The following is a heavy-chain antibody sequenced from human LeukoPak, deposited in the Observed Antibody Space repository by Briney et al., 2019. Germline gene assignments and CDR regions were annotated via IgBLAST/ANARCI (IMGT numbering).Heavy chain of an antibody. D-gene: IGHD3-10*01. Sequence: VASVKVSCKASGGTFSSYAISWVRQAPGQGLEWMGGIIPIFGTANYAQKFQGRVTITADESTSTAYMELSSLRSEDTAVYYCARLRSGYYYGSGSGYYYYMDVWGKGTTVTISS. J-gene: IGHJ6*03. CDR3: ARLRSGYYYGSGSGYYYYMDV. CDR2: IIPIFGTA. CDR1: GGTFSSYA. V-gene: IGHV1-69*13.